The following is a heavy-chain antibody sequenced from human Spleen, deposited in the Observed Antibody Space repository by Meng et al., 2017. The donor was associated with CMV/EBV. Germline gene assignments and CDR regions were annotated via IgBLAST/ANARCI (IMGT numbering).Heavy chain of an antibody. CDR3: ASDLLGFDY. Sequence: QVQLQQSGPGRVQPSHTPSLTCAISRDSVSCNSAACNWIRQTPSRGLEWLGRTYYRSNWSNDYAVSVKSRITINPDTSKNQFSLQLNSVTPEDTAVYSCASDLLGFDYRGQGTLVTVSS. V-gene: IGHV6-1*01. CDR2: TYYRSNWSN. CDR1: RDSVSCNSAA. D-gene: IGHD7-27*01. J-gene: IGHJ4*02.